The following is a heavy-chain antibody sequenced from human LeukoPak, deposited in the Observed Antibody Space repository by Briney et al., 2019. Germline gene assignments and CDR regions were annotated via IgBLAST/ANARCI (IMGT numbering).Heavy chain of an antibody. D-gene: IGHD6-13*01. CDR1: GFISTNYD. CDR2: IGTAGDT. V-gene: IGHV3-13*04. J-gene: IGHJ2*01. CDR3: TRVRAAVGINWYFDL. Sequence: GGSLRLSCGASGFISTNYDIHWVRQATGKGLEWVSAIGTAGDTYYAGSVKGRFTISREDATDSFYLQMNSLRAGDTAMYFCTRVRAAVGINWYFDLWGRGTLVTVSS.